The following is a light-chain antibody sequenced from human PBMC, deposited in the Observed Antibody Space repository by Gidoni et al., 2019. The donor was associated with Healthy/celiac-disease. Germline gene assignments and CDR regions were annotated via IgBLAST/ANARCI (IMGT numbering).Light chain of an antibody. J-gene: IGKJ4*01. CDR1: QSISSY. V-gene: IGKV1-39*01. Sequence: DIQMTQSPSSLSASVGDRVTITCRASQSISSYLHWYQQKPGKAPKLLIYASSSLQSVVPSRFSGSGSGTDFTLTISSLQPEDFATYYCQQSYSTPVTFGGGTKVEIK. CDR3: QQSYSTPVT. CDR2: ASS.